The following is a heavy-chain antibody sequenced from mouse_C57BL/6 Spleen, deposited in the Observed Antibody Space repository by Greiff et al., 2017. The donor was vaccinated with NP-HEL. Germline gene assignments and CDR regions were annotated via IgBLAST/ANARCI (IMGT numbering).Heavy chain of an antibody. CDR3: ARLSTMVNRWYFDV. V-gene: IGHV3-6*01. D-gene: IGHD2-1*01. J-gene: IGHJ1*03. CDR2: ISYDGSN. Sequence: EVQRVESGPGLVKPSQSLSLTCSVTGYSITSGYYWNWIRQFPGNKLEWMGYISYDGSNNYNPSLKNRISITRDTSKNQFFLKLNSVTTEDTATYYCARLSTMVNRWYFDVWGTGTTVTVSS. CDR1: GYSITSGYY.